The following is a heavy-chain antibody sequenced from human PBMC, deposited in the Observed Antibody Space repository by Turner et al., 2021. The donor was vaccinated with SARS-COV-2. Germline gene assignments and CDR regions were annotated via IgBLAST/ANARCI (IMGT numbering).Heavy chain of an antibody. J-gene: IGHJ4*02. V-gene: IGHV4-31*03. Sequence: LLQESSSGLATPYQNLSLSCTVSGGSISSGGYYWSWIRQHTGKGLEWIGNIYYSGSTYYNPSLKSRVTISVDTSKNQFSLKLSSVTAADTAVYYCARLYCSSGFPIGSHYFDYWGQGTLGTVSS. CDR1: GGSISSGGYY. D-gene: IGHD3-10*01. CDR2: IYYSGST. CDR3: ARLYCSSGFPIGSHYFDY.